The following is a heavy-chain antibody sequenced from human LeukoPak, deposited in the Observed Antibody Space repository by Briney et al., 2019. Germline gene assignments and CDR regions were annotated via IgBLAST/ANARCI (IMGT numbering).Heavy chain of an antibody. CDR3: ARDWAPPQYYYDSSGYYYGWFDP. Sequence: PGGSLRLSCAASGFTLSTYSMSWVRQAPGKGLEWVSVIYSGGSTYYADSVKGRFTISRDNSKNTLYLQMNSLRAEDTAVYYCARDWAPPQYYYDSSGYYYGWFDPWGQGTLVTVSS. CDR1: GFTLSTYS. V-gene: IGHV3-66*01. D-gene: IGHD3-22*01. CDR2: IYSGGST. J-gene: IGHJ5*02.